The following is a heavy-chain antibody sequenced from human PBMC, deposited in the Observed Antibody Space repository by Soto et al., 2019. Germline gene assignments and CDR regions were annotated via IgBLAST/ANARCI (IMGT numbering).Heavy chain of an antibody. CDR3: AKGMRGHGFWSCYQTQSH. Sequence: QVQVVESGGGVVQPGRSLRLSCAASGFTFNSFDMHWVRQAPGRGLEWVAVISHDGSNRYYADSVKGRFTISRDNSKNPLFLEVNSLGHEDTAVSCCAKGMRGHGFWSCYQTQSHWGQGTLVTVSS. D-gene: IGHD3-3*01. J-gene: IGHJ4*02. CDR1: GFTFNSFD. V-gene: IGHV3-30*18. CDR2: ISHDGSNR.